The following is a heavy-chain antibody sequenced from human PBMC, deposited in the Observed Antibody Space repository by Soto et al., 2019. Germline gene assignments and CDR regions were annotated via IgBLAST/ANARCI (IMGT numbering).Heavy chain of an antibody. J-gene: IGHJ4*02. CDR3: SKGGSSGWPGGEEL. CDR1: GFTFSNYA. D-gene: IGHD6-19*01. CDR2: ITSDGSTT. Sequence: EVQLLESGGGLVQPGGSLRLSCVVSGFTFSNYAMSWVRKTPGKGLEWVSGITSDGSTTWYADFVEGRFTISRDNSKNTVYLQLNSPSGEDAAVYFCSKGGSSGWPGGEELWGQGTMVTVSS. V-gene: IGHV3-23*01.